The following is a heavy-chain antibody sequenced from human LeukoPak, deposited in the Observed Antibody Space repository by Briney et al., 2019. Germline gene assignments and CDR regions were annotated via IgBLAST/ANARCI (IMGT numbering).Heavy chain of an antibody. CDR3: ASDPNYYDSSGSTGYLDY. D-gene: IGHD3-22*01. Sequence: PGGSLRLSCAASGFTFSSYWMSWVRQAPGKGLEWVANIKQDGSEKYYVDSVKGRFTISRDNAKNSLYLQMNSLRAEDTAVYYCASDPNYYDSSGSTGYLDYWGQGTLVTVSS. CDR1: GFTFSSYW. CDR2: IKQDGSEK. J-gene: IGHJ4*02. V-gene: IGHV3-7*01.